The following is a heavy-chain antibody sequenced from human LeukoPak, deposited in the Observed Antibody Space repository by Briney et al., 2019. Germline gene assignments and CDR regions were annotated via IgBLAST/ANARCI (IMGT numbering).Heavy chain of an antibody. CDR3: ASSPGMAHTFDY. Sequence: LSLTCAVYGGSFSGYYWSWIRQAPGKGLEWVSYISSSGSTIYYADSVKGRFTISRDNAKNSLYLQMNSLRAEDTAVYYCASSPGMAHTFDYWGQGTLVTVSS. D-gene: IGHD5-24*01. CDR1: GGSFSGYY. V-gene: IGHV3-11*01. CDR2: ISSSGSTI. J-gene: IGHJ4*02.